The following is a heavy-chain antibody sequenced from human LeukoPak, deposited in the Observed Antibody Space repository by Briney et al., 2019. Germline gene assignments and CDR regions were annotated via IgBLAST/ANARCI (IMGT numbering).Heavy chain of an antibody. Sequence: ASVKVSCKASGYTFTSYYMHWVRQAPGQGLEWMGRINPRGGSTSYAQKFQGRVTMTRDMSTSTVYMELSSLRSEDTAVYYCARVHSYCGGDCYSSDAFDIWGQGTMVTVSS. CDR3: ARVHSYCGGDCYSSDAFDI. J-gene: IGHJ3*02. CDR1: GYTFTSYY. V-gene: IGHV1-46*01. CDR2: INPRGGST. D-gene: IGHD2-21*02.